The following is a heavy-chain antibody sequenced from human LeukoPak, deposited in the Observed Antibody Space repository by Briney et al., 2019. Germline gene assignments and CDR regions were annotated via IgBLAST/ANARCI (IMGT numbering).Heavy chain of an antibody. CDR3: ARAEGCSGGSCYGSLEMDV. Sequence: ASVKVSCKASGYTLTDHDIHWVRHAPGQGLEWMGGIIPIFGTANYAQKFQGRVTITADESTSTAYMELSSLRSEDTAVYYCARAEGCSGGSCYGSLEMDVWGQGTTVTVSS. CDR1: GYTLTDHD. J-gene: IGHJ6*02. D-gene: IGHD2-15*01. V-gene: IGHV1-69*13. CDR2: IIPIFGTA.